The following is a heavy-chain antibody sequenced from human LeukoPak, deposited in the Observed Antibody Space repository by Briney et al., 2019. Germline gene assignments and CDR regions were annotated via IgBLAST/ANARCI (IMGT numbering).Heavy chain of an antibody. CDR3: TTDLRRVLLWFGELNP. D-gene: IGHD3-10*01. CDR1: GVSISSSNSY. CDR2: IKSKTDGGTT. J-gene: IGHJ5*02. Sequence: PSETLSLTCTVSGVSISSSNSYWGWIRQPPGKGLEWVGRIKSKTDGGTTDYAAPVKGRFTISRDDSKNTLCLQMNSLKTEDTAVYYCTTDLRRVLLWFGELNPWGQGTLVTVSS. V-gene: IGHV3-15*01.